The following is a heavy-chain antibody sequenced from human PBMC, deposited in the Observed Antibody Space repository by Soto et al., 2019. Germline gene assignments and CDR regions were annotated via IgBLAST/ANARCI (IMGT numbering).Heavy chain of an antibody. V-gene: IGHV3-72*01. CDR1: GFTFSDHY. CDR2: TRNKANSYTT. J-gene: IGHJ5*02. D-gene: IGHD6-19*01. Sequence: GGSLRLSCAASGFTFSDHYMDWVRQAPGKGLGWVGRTRNKANSYTTEYAASVKGRFTISRDDSKNSLYLQMNSLKTEDTAVYYCAREAVAGTNWFDPWGQGTLVTVS. CDR3: AREAVAGTNWFDP.